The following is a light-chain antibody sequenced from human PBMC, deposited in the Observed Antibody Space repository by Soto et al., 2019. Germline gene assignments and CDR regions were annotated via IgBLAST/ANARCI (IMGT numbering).Light chain of an antibody. CDR1: QTVIRY. J-gene: IGKJ3*01. CDR3: QQSYSTLFT. CDR2: AVS. V-gene: IGKV1-39*01. Sequence: IQMTQFPSSLSASVGDRVTITCRAGQTVIRYLNWYQQKPGRAPNLLIYAVSNLQNGVPSRFSGNGSGKKFTLTISHLQPEEFATYYCQQSYSTLFTFGPGTKVEIK.